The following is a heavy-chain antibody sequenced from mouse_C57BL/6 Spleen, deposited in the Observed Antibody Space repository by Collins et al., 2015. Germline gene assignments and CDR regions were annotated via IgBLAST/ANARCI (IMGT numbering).Heavy chain of an antibody. CDR1: GYTFTSYW. CDR2: IHPNSGST. V-gene: IGHV1-64*01. CDR3: ARSEYYGSSPYWYFDV. J-gene: IGHJ1*03. D-gene: IGHD1-1*01. Sequence: QVQLQQPGAELVKPGASVKLSCKASGYTFTSYWMHWVKQRPGQGLEWIGMIHPNSGSTNYNEKFKSKATLTVDKSSSTAYMQLSSLTSEDSTVYYCARSEYYGSSPYWYFDVWGTGTTVTVSS.